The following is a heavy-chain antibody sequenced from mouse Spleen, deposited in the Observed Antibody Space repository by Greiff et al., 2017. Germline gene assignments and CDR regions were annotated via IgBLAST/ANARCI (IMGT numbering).Heavy chain of an antibody. CDR3: AIFRGSSFLYAMDY. D-gene: IGHD1-1*01. CDR1: GFNIKDYY. V-gene: IGHV14-1*02. CDR2: IDPENGNT. J-gene: IGHJ4*01. Sequence: EVQLQQSGAELVRPGALVKLSCKASGFNIKDYYMHWVKQRPEQGLEWIGWIDPENGNTIYDPKFQGKASITADTSSNTAYLQLSSLTSEDTAVYYCAIFRGSSFLYAMDYWGQRTSVTVSS.